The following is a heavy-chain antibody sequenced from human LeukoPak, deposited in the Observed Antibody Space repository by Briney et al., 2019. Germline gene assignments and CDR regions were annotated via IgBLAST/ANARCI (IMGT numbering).Heavy chain of an antibody. Sequence: GRSLRLSCAASGFTFSSYSMNWVRRAPGRGLEWVSSISSSSSYIYYADSVKGRFTISRDNAKNSLHLQMNSLSAEDTAVYYCARTGATAYWGQGTLVTVSS. CDR3: ARTGATAY. V-gene: IGHV3-21*01. J-gene: IGHJ4*02. CDR1: GFTFSSYS. CDR2: ISSSSSYI. D-gene: IGHD1-26*01.